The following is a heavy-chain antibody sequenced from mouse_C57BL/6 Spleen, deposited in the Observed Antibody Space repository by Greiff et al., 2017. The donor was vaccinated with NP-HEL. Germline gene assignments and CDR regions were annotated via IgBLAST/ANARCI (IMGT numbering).Heavy chain of an antibody. CDR1: GYSFTGYY. CDR3: ATYSNRGECDY. D-gene: IGHD2-5*01. J-gene: IGHJ2*01. CDR2: INPSTGGT. Sequence: EVQLQQSGPELVKPGASVKISCKASGYSFTGYYMNWVKQSPEKSLEWIGEINPSTGGTTYNQKFKAKATLTVDKSSSTAYMQLKSLTSEDSAVYYCATYSNRGECDYWGQGTTLTVSS. V-gene: IGHV1-42*01.